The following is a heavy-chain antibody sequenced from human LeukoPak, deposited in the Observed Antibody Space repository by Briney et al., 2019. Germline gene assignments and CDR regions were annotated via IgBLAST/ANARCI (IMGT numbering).Heavy chain of an antibody. CDR2: INAGNGNT. Sequence: GASVKVSCKASGYTFTNYAMHWVRQAPGQRLEWMGWINAGNGNTKYSQEFQGRVIITRDTSASTTYMELSSLRSEDMAVYYCARADYYYESSEFDYWGQGTLVTVSS. CDR3: ARADYYYESSEFDY. D-gene: IGHD3-22*01. V-gene: IGHV1-3*03. CDR1: GYTFTNYA. J-gene: IGHJ4*02.